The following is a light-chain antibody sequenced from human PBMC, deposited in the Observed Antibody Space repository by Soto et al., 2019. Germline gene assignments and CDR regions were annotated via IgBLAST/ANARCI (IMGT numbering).Light chain of an antibody. CDR1: QSVSSSY. V-gene: IGKV3-20*01. CDR3: QQSGSPIT. CDR2: GAS. J-gene: IGKJ5*01. Sequence: EIVLTQSPGTLSLSPGERATLSCRASQSVSSSYLAWYQQKPGQAPTLLIYGASSRATGIPDRFSRSGSGTDFTLTISRLEPEDFAVYYCQQSGSPITFGQGTRLEIK.